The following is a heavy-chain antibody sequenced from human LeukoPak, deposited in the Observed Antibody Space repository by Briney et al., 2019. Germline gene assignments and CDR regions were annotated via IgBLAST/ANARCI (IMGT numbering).Heavy chain of an antibody. CDR1: GFTFSGSA. CDR3: TRDSGTYNWFDP. Sequence: GGSLRLSCAASGFTFSGSAIHWVRQSSGKGLEWVGQIDKKVKGCATASAYAASVQVRFTISRDDSINTAYLQMKSLKTDDTALYYCTRDSGTYNWFDPGGQGTLVTVSA. D-gene: IGHD1-26*01. V-gene: IGHV3-73*01. J-gene: IGHJ5*02. CDR2: IDKKVKGCATAS.